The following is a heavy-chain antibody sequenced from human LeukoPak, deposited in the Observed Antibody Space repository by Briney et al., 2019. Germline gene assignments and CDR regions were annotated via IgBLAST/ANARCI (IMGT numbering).Heavy chain of an antibody. CDR1: GGSITSYY. D-gene: IGHD3-9*01. CDR3: ASTFRLRYFDWLLRPLYFDY. J-gene: IGHJ4*02. Sequence: PSETLSLTCTFSGGSITSYYWSWIRQPAGKGLEWIGRTHTSGSTNYNPSLKSRVTMSVDTSKNQFSLKLSSVTAADTAVYYCASTFRLRYFDWLLRPLYFDYWGQGTLVTVSS. V-gene: IGHV4-4*07. CDR2: THTSGST.